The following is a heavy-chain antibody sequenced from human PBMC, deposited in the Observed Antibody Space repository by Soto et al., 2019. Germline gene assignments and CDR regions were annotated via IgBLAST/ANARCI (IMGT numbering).Heavy chain of an antibody. CDR1: GYTFTSYG. CDR3: ARDSGITMVRGVIVYFDY. D-gene: IGHD3-10*01. CDR2: ISAYNGNT. V-gene: IGHV1-18*01. J-gene: IGHJ4*02. Sequence: QVQLVQSGAEVKKPGASVKVSCKASGYTFTSYGISWVRQAPGQGREWMGWISAYNGNTNYAQKLQGRVTMTTDTSTSTAYMELRSLRSDDTAVYYCARDSGITMVRGVIVYFDYWGQGTLVTVSS.